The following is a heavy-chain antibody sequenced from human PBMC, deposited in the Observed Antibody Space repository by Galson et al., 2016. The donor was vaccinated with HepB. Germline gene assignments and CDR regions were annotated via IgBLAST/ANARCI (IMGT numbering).Heavy chain of an antibody. Sequence: SLRLSCAASGFPFNNYVLGWVRRAPVKGLEWVSLISAGGVNTYSADSVKGRFTISRDNSKNTLYLQMASLRADDTAVYYCACKYSTGWYAGAFDPWGQGTLVTVSS. D-gene: IGHD6-19*01. CDR3: ACKYSTGWYAGAFDP. CDR1: GFPFNNYV. CDR2: ISAGGVNT. J-gene: IGHJ5*02. V-gene: IGHV3-23*01.